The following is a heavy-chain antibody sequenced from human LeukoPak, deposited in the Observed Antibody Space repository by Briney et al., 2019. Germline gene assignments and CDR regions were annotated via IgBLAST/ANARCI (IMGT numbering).Heavy chain of an antibody. CDR2: TNSDGSST. CDR3: VRDNWWNSGNYPY. Sequence: GGSLRLSCAASGFTFSNYWMHWVRQAPGKGLEWVSRTNSDGSSTTYADSVKGRFTISRDNAKNTLYLQMNSLRAEDTAVYYCVRDNWWNSGNYPYWGQGTLVTVSS. D-gene: IGHD1-26*01. V-gene: IGHV3-74*01. J-gene: IGHJ4*02. CDR1: GFTFSNYW.